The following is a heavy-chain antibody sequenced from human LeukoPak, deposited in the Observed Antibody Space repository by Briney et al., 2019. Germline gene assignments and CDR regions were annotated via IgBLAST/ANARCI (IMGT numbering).Heavy chain of an antibody. D-gene: IGHD1-26*01. CDR3: GRGPDSIVGAKEYYFDY. Sequence: SETLSLTCTVSGGSISSYYWSWIRQPPGKGLEWIGYIYYSGSTNYNPSLKSRVTISVDTSKNQFSLKLSSVTAADTSVYYCGRGPDSIVGAKEYYFDYWGQGTLVTVSS. CDR2: IYYSGST. V-gene: IGHV4-59*01. CDR1: GGSISSYY. J-gene: IGHJ4*02.